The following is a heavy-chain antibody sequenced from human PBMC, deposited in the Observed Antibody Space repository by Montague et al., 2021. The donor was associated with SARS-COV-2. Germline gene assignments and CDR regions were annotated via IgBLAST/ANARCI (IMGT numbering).Heavy chain of an antibody. Sequence: SETLSLTCAVYGGSFSGYYWSWIRQPPGKGLEWIGEIHHSGSTNYNPSLKSRVTISVDTSKNQFSLKLSSVTAADTAVYYCARATLVITMIVVVMTAIDYSFDYWGQGNLVTVSS. V-gene: IGHV4-34*01. CDR2: IHHSGST. D-gene: IGHD3-22*01. J-gene: IGHJ4*02. CDR1: GGSFSGYY. CDR3: ARATLVITMIVVVMTAIDYSFDY.